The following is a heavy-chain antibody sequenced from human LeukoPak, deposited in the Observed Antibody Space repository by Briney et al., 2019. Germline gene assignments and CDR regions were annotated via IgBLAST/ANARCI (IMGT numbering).Heavy chain of an antibody. J-gene: IGHJ4*02. D-gene: IGHD4-17*01. CDR2: INWNGGST. CDR1: GFTSGNYG. CDR3: ARAQTYGDSRLLLDY. Sequence: GGSLRLSCAASGFTSGNYGMSWVRQAPGKGLEWVSGINWNGGSTGYADSVEGRFTISRDNAKNSQYLQMNSLSVEDTALYYCARAQTYGDSRLLLDYWGQGTLVTVSS. V-gene: IGHV3-20*04.